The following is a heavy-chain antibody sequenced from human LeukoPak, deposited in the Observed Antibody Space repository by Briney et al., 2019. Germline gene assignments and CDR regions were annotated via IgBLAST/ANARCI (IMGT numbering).Heavy chain of an antibody. CDR1: VYTFTSYD. CDR3: AREGSGSYERPTWFDP. CDR2: MNPNSGST. Sequence: GASVKDSCKASVYTFTSYDINWVRQATGQGLEWMGWMNPNSGSTGYAQKFQGRVTVTRNTSISTAYMELSSLRSEDTAVYYCAREGSGSYERPTWFDPWGQGTLVTVSS. V-gene: IGHV1-8*01. D-gene: IGHD3-10*01. J-gene: IGHJ5*02.